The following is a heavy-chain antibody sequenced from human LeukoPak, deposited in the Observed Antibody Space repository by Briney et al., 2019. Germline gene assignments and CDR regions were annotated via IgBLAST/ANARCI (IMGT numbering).Heavy chain of an antibody. J-gene: IGHJ3*02. CDR2: INPNSGGT. V-gene: IGHV1-2*04. CDR1: GYTFTGYY. Sequence: ASVKVSCKASGYTFTGYYMHWVRQAPGQGLEWMGWINPNSGGTTYAQKFQGWVTMTRDTSISTAYMELSRLRSDDTAVYYCARVPSYGDYGGEAFDIWGQGTMVTVSS. D-gene: IGHD4-17*01. CDR3: ARVPSYGDYGGEAFDI.